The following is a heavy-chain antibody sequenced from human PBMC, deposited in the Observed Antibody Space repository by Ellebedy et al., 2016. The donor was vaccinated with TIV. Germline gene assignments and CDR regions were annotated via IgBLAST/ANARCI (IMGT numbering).Heavy chain of an antibody. CDR2: FGVSGDTT. Sequence: GESLKISCAASGFTFSNYAMSWVRQAPGKGLEWVSGFGVSGDTTYYADSVKGRFTISRDNFKNTLYLQMNSLRAEDTAVYYCAKGRGGGSDSSAPRYYFDYWGLGTLVTVSS. D-gene: IGHD3-22*01. CDR3: AKGRGGGSDSSAPRYYFDY. CDR1: GFTFSNYA. J-gene: IGHJ4*02. V-gene: IGHV3-23*01.